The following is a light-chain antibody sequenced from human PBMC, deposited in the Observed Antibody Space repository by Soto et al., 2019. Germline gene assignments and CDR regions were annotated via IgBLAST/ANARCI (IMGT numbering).Light chain of an antibody. Sequence: EIVLTQSPATLSLSPGERATLSCRASQSVSSYLAWYQQKPGQAPRLLIYDASSRATGIPNRFSGSGSGTDFTLTISRLEPEDFALYYCQQYGSSPITFGQGTRLEIK. CDR3: QQYGSSPIT. V-gene: IGKV3-20*01. CDR1: QSVSSY. CDR2: DAS. J-gene: IGKJ5*01.